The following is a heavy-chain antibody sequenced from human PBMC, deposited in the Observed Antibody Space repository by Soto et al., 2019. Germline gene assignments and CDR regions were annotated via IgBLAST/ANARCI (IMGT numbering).Heavy chain of an antibody. CDR3: ARGSIAVAGRNQLEY. CDR2: INAANGHT. CDR1: GYFFTSYA. Sequence: QVQLVQSGPEVKKTGASVKVSCRASGYFFTSYAIHWVRQAPGPRLEWLGWINAANGHTKYSQNFQGRVIITRDTSANTVYMELSSLKSGDTAVYYCARGSIAVAGRNQLEYCGQGTRVTVFS. V-gene: IGHV1-3*01. J-gene: IGHJ4*02. D-gene: IGHD6-19*01.